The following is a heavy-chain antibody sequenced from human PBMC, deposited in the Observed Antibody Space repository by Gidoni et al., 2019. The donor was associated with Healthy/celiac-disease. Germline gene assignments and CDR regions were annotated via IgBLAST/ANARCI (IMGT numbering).Heavy chain of an antibody. J-gene: IGHJ1*01. CDR1: GDSVSSNSAA. Sequence: QVQLQQSGPGLVKPSQTLSLTCAISGDSVSSNSAAWNWIRQSPSRGLEWLGRTYYRSKWYNDYAVSVKSRITINPDTSKNQFSLQLNSVTPEDTAVYYCASFFMDSGGRAEYFQHWGQGTLVTVSS. CDR2: TYYRSKWYN. D-gene: IGHD2-15*01. V-gene: IGHV6-1*01. CDR3: ASFFMDSGGRAEYFQH.